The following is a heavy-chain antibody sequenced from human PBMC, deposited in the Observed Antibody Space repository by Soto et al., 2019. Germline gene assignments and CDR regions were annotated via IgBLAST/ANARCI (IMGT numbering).Heavy chain of an antibody. CDR1: GYTFTIYG. J-gene: IGHJ6*02. CDR2: ISPDNGNT. CDR3: ARALGYSGYAGMDV. V-gene: IGHV1-18*01. Sequence: QVQLVQSGGEVKKPGASVKVSCKASGYTFTIYGINWVRQAPGQGLEWMGWISPDNGNTNYAQKLQGRVTMTTDTSTRTAYMELRSLTSDDTAVYYCARALGYSGYAGMDVWGQGTTVTVSS. D-gene: IGHD5-12*01.